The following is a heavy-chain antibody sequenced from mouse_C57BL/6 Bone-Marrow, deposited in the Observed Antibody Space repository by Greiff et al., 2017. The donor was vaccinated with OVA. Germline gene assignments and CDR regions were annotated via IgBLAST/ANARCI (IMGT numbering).Heavy chain of an antibody. CDR3: ARADYYGSSYGYAMDY. CDR1: GFTFSDYG. Sequence: EVKLMESGGGLVKPGGSLKLSCAASGFTFSDYGMHWVRQAPEKGLEWVAYISSGSSTIYYADTVKGRFTISRDPAKNTLFLQMTSLRSEDTAMYYGARADYYGSSYGYAMDYWGQGTSVTVSS. V-gene: IGHV5-17*01. J-gene: IGHJ4*01. D-gene: IGHD1-1*01. CDR2: ISSGSSTI.